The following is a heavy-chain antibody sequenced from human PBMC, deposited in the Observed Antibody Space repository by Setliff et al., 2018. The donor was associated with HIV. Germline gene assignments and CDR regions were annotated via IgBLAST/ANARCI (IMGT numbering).Heavy chain of an antibody. CDR1: EFSFSNAW. V-gene: IGHV3-21*06. Sequence: GGSLRLSCVVSEFSFSNAWMSWVRQAPGKGLEWVSSISSSGTYIYYADSVKGRFTISRDNSKNTLYLQMKSLRGDDSAVYYCARARFSGSYYEGYFDSWGQGTRVTVSS. J-gene: IGHJ4*02. CDR2: ISSSGTYI. CDR3: ARARFSGSYYEGYFDS. D-gene: IGHD1-26*01.